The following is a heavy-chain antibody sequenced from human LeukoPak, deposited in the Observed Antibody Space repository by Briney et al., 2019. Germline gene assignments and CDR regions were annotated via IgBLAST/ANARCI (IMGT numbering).Heavy chain of an antibody. CDR2: INSDGSST. V-gene: IGHV3-74*01. J-gene: IGHJ4*02. Sequence: PGGSLRLTCAASGFTFSSYWMHWVRQAPGKGLVWVSRINSDGSSTSYADSVKGRFTISRDNAKNTLYLQMNSLRAEDTALYYCAKDSSYDILTGQFDYWGQGTLVTVSS. CDR1: GFTFSSYW. CDR3: AKDSSYDILTGQFDY. D-gene: IGHD3-9*01.